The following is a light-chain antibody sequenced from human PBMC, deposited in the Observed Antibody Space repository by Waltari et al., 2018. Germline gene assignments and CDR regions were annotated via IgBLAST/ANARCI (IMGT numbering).Light chain of an antibody. CDR3: LLFYGGAYV. CDR2: SAN. Sequence: QTVVTQEPSLTVSPGGTVTLTCASSPGAVTSGYFPTWFQQRPGQPPRSLIYSANNKHSWTPARFSGSLIGGKADLTLSGVQPEDEADYYCLLFYGGAYVFGTGTKLTVL. V-gene: IGLV7-43*01. J-gene: IGLJ1*01. CDR1: PGAVTSGYF.